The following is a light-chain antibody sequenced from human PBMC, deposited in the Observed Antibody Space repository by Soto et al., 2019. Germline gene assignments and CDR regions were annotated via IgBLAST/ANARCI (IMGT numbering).Light chain of an antibody. J-gene: IGLJ1*01. V-gene: IGLV2-14*01. CDR1: SSDVGGYNY. CDR3: SSYTSSSTPYD. CDR2: EVS. Sequence: QSALTQPASVSGSPGQSITIYCTGTSSDVGGYNYVSWYQQHPGKAPKLMIYEVSNRPSGVSNRFSGSKSGNTASLTISGLQAEDEADYYCSSYTSSSTPYDFGTGTKLTVL.